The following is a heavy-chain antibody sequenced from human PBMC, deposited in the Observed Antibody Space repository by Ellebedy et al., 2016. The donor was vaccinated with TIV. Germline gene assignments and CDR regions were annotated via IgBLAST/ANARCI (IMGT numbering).Heavy chain of an antibody. V-gene: IGHV3-21*01. CDR2: ISSSSSYI. Sequence: GESLKISXAASGFTFSSYSMNWVRQAPGKGLEWVSSISSSSSYIYYADSVKGRFTISRDNAKNSLYLQMNSLRAEGTAVYYCATSRGPHDYWGQGTLVTVSS. CDR1: GFTFSSYS. J-gene: IGHJ4*02. CDR3: ATSRGPHDY.